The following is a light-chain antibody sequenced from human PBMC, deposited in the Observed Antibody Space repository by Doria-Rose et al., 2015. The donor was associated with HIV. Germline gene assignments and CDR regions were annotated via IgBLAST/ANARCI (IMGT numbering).Light chain of an antibody. CDR3: HQYGTSWT. V-gene: IGKV3-20*01. Sequence: TQSPGTLSLSLGERATLSCRASQRFSSTYLAWYQQKPGQAPSLIIYDGSTTSTGIPDRFSASASVTDSTLTINRLEPEDFALYYCHQYGTSWTFGQGTKVEI. CDR1: QRFSSTY. J-gene: IGKJ1*01. CDR2: DGS.